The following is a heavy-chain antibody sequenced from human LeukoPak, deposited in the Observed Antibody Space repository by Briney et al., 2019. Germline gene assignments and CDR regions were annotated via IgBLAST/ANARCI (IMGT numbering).Heavy chain of an antibody. Sequence: ASVKVSCKASGYSFTGHYMHWVRQAPGQGLEWMGWINPKSGGTNYAQKFQGRVTMTRDTSITTAYMELSRLRSDDTAVYYCARAGYCSGDSCVNYWGQGTLVTVSS. CDR1: GYSFTGHY. D-gene: IGHD2-15*01. J-gene: IGHJ4*02. CDR3: ARAGYCSGDSCVNY. V-gene: IGHV1-2*02. CDR2: INPKSGGT.